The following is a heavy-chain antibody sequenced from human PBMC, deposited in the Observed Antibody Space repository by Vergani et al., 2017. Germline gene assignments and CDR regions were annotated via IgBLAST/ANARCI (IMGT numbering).Heavy chain of an antibody. CDR2: ISYDGSNK. D-gene: IGHD4-23*01. CDR3: ARXLYYGGNSAGSLGY. CDR1: GFTFSSYA. J-gene: IGHJ4*02. V-gene: IGHV3-30-3*01. Sequence: QVQLVESGGGVVQPVRSLILSCAASGFTFSSYAMHWVRQAPGKGLEWVAVISYDGSNKYYADSVKGRFTISRDNSKNTLYLQMNSLRAEDTAVYYCARXLYYGGNSAGSLGYWGQGTLVTVSS.